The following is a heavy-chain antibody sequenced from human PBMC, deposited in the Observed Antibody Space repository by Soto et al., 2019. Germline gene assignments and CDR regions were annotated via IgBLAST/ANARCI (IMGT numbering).Heavy chain of an antibody. Sequence: PGGSLRLSCAASGFTFSDYYMSWIRQAPGKGLEWVGFIRSKAYGGTTQYAASVKGRFTISRDDSKSIAYLQMNSLKTEDTAVYYCTTNYYDSSGYDNWFDPWGQGTLVTVSS. V-gene: IGHV3-49*03. CDR1: GFTFSDYY. CDR3: TTNYYDSSGYDNWFDP. D-gene: IGHD3-22*01. J-gene: IGHJ5*02. CDR2: IRSKAYGGTT.